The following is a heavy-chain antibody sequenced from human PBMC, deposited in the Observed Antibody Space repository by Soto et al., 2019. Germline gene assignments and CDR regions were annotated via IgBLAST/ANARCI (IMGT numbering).Heavy chain of an antibody. CDR3: AIGHWLGS. CDR2: VKQDGNER. Sequence: EVQLVDSGGALVQPGESLRRSCAASGFIFGDYFMTWVRQAPGKGLEWVATVKQDGNERHYVDSVRGRFTISRDNAKNSLYLQMNALRAEDTAVYYCAIGHWLGSWGQGTLVTVSS. D-gene: IGHD6-19*01. CDR1: GFIFGDYF. J-gene: IGHJ4*02. V-gene: IGHV3-7*01.